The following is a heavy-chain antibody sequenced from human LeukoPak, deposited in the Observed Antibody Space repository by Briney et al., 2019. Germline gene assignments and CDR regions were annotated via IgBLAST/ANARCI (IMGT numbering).Heavy chain of an antibody. CDR3: ARGPRNYYDSSGYYYLFDY. Sequence: SETLSFTCTVSGGSISSYYWSWIRQPPGKGLEWIGYIYYSGSTNYNPSLKSRVTISVDTSKNQFSLKLSSVTAADTAVYYCARGPRNYYDSSGYYYLFDYWGQGTLVTVSS. CDR1: GGSISSYY. D-gene: IGHD3-22*01. J-gene: IGHJ4*02. V-gene: IGHV4-59*01. CDR2: IYYSGST.